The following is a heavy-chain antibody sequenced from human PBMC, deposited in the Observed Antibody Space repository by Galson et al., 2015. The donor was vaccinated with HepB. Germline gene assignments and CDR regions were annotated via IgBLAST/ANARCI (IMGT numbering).Heavy chain of an antibody. CDR1: GYSFTSYW. CDR2: IYPGDSDT. J-gene: IGHJ6*02. V-gene: IGHV5-51*01. D-gene: IGHD4-17*01. Sequence: SGAEVKKPGESLKISCKGSGYSFTSYWIGWVRQMPGKGLEWMGIIYPGDSDTRYSPSFQGQVTISADKSISTAYLQWSSLKASDTAMYYCARHDYGDLSQAKRYYYGMDVWGQGTTVTVSS. CDR3: ARHDYGDLSQAKRYYYGMDV.